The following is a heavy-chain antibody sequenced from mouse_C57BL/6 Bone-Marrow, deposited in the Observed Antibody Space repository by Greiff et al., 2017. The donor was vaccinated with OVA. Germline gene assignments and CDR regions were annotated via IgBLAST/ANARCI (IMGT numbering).Heavy chain of an antibody. CDR2: IDPENGDT. CDR1: GFNIKDDY. CDR3: TTFDGYYTAWFAY. V-gene: IGHV14-4*01. Sequence: EVKLMESGAELVRPGASVKLSCTASGFNIKDDYMHWVKQRPEQGLEWIGWIDPENGDTEYASKFQGKATITADTSSNTAYLQLSSLTSEDTAVYYCTTFDGYYTAWFAYWGQGTLVTVSA. J-gene: IGHJ3*01. D-gene: IGHD2-3*01.